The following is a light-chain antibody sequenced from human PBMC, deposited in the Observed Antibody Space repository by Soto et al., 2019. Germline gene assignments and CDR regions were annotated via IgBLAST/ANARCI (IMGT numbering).Light chain of an antibody. CDR2: SNN. CDR3: AAWHDSLNGYYV. CDR1: SSNIGSNT. V-gene: IGLV1-44*01. Sequence: QSALTQPPSASGTPGQRVTICCSGSSSNIGSNTVNWCQQLPGTAPKLLIYSNNQRPSGVPDRFSGSKSGTSASLAISGLQSVDEADYYCAAWHDSLNGYYVFGTGTKVTVL. J-gene: IGLJ1*01.